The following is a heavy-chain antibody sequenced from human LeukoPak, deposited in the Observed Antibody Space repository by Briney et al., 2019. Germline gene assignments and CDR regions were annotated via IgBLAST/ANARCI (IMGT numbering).Heavy chain of an antibody. CDR1: GFILSNYA. CDR2: ISGSDGST. D-gene: IGHD2-15*01. CDR3: AKLRSGDPVAATNY. J-gene: IGHJ4*02. V-gene: IGHV3-23*01. Sequence: PGGSLRLPCAASGFILSNYAMSWVRQAPGKGLEWVSTISGSDGSTYYADSVKGRFTISRDNSKNTLYLQMNSLRVDDTAVYYCAKLRSGDPVAATNYWGQGTLVTVSS.